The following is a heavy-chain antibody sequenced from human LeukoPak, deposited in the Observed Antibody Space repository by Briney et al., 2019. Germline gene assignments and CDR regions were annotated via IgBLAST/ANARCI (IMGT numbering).Heavy chain of an antibody. Sequence: SQTLSLTCAISGDSVSSNSVTWNWIRQSPSRGLEWLGRTYYRSKWFTDYALSVKSRITVNPDTAKNQFSLQLNSVTPEDTAVYYCARDRAAAAGIRQGTFYYWGQGTLVTVSS. J-gene: IGHJ4*02. V-gene: IGHV6-1*01. CDR3: ARDRAAAAGIRQGTFYY. CDR1: GDSVSSNSVT. CDR2: TYYRSKWFT. D-gene: IGHD6-13*01.